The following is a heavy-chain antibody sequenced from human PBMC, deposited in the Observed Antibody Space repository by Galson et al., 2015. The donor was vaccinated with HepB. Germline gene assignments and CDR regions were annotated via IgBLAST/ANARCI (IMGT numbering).Heavy chain of an antibody. D-gene: IGHD1-26*01. CDR3: AKDAGGTNSGPFEY. Sequence: SLRLSCAASVFAFSTYGMSWVRQAPGKGLEWISTINDSGSQTHYADSVKGRFTISRDNSRKTLYLHMNSLRAEDTAEYYCAKDAGGTNSGPFEYWGQGTLVTVSS. CDR2: INDSGSQT. J-gene: IGHJ4*02. V-gene: IGHV3-23*01. CDR1: VFAFSTYG.